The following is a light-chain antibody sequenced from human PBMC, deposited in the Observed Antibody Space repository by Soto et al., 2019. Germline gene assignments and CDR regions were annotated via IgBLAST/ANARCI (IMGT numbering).Light chain of an antibody. CDR3: SSSTGSDTFVV. CDR1: SSDVGSYNR. Sequence: QSALTQPPSVSGSPGQSVTISCTGTSSDVGSYNRVSWYQQPPGTPPKLMIYEVNNRPSGVPDRFSGSKSGNTASLTISGLLPEDEADYYCSSSTGSDTFVVFGGGTKLTVL. CDR2: EVN. J-gene: IGLJ2*01. V-gene: IGLV2-18*02.